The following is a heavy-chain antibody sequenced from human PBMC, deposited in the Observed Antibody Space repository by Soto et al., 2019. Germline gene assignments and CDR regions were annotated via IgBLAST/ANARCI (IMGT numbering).Heavy chain of an antibody. J-gene: IGHJ6*04. Sequence: SVKVYCPASGGTLSNFAITWVRQAPGQGLEWMGTIIPVFGTVHSAQKFQDRVTITADTSTATAYMEVSSLKSDDTAVFYCARGSEGDDSSINTDMYGWANGETVTVYS. CDR3: ARGSEGDDSSINTDMYG. CDR2: IIPVFGTV. D-gene: IGHD1-1*01. CDR1: GGTLSNFA. V-gene: IGHV1-69*06.